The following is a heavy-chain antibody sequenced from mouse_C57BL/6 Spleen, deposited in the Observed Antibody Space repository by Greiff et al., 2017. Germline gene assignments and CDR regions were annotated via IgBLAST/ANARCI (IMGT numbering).Heavy chain of an antibody. CDR3: TRPIYYYGSSYSYFDY. D-gene: IGHD1-1*01. CDR1: GYTFTDYE. J-gene: IGHJ2*01. V-gene: IGHV1-15*01. Sequence: VKLLESGAELVRPGASVTLSCKASGYTFTDYEMHWVKQTPVHGLEWIGAIDPETGGTAYNQKFKGKAILTADKSSSTAYMELRSLTSEDSAVYYCTRPIYYYGSSYSYFDYWGQGTTLTVSS. CDR2: IDPETGGT.